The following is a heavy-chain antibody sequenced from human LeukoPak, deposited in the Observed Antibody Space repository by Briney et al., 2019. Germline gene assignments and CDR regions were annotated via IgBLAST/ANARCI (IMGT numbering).Heavy chain of an antibody. CDR2: MNPNSGNT. CDR1: GYTFTSYD. D-gene: IGHD2-2*03. J-gene: IGHJ3*02. Sequence: ASVKVSCKASGYTFTSYDINWVRQATGQGLEWMGWMNPNSGNTGYAQKFQGRVTITRNTSISTAYMELSSLRSEDTAVYYCARDEVGYCSSTSCSKGAFDIWGQGTMVAVSS. V-gene: IGHV1-8*03. CDR3: ARDEVGYCSSTSCSKGAFDI.